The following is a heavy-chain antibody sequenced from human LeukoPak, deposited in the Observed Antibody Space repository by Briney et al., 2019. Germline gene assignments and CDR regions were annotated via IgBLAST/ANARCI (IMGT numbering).Heavy chain of an antibody. CDR3: PQADFQH. V-gene: IGHV3-30*03. Sequence: QSGGPLSFPWAAPGLPFGIYGAHWLRQAPRRGLEWVALISYDGSSEYYAGSVKGRFTISRDNSKITVYLQMNSLKAEDTAVYYCPQADFQHWGQGTLVTVSS. J-gene: IGHJ1*01. CDR2: ISYDGSSE. CDR1: GLPFGIYG.